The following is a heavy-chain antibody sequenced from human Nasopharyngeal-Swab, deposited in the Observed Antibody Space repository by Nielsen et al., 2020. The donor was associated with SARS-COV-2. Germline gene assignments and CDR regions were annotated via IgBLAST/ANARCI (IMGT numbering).Heavy chain of an antibody. D-gene: IGHD3-16*01. CDR2: ISSSSSYI. Sequence: GESLKISCAASGFTFSSDSMNWVRQAPGKGLEWVSSISSSSSYIYYADSVKGRFTISRDNAKNSLYLQMNSLRAEDTAVYYCARVSDYDYVWGSFFVDYYYMDVWGKGTTVTVSS. CDR3: ARVSDYDYVWGSFFVDYYYMDV. V-gene: IGHV3-21*01. J-gene: IGHJ6*03. CDR1: GFTFSSDS.